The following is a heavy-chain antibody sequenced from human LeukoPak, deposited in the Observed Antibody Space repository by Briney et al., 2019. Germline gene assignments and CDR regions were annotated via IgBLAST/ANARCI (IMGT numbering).Heavy chain of an antibody. Sequence: PSETLSLTCSVSGVPISSRSYYWGWIRQPPGKGLEWIGEINHSGSTNYNPSLKSRVTISVDKSKNQFSLKLNSVTAADTAVYYCASKVSDSSGYYLFWGQGTLVAVSS. J-gene: IGHJ4*02. D-gene: IGHD3-22*01. V-gene: IGHV4-39*07. CDR3: ASKVSDSSGYYLF. CDR2: INHSGST. CDR1: GVPISSRSYY.